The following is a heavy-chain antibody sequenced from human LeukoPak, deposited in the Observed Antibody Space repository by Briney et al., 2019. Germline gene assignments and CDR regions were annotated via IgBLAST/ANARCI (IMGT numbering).Heavy chain of an antibody. J-gene: IGHJ4*02. Sequence: SETLSLTCTVSGGSISSSSYYWGWIRQPPGKGLEWIGSIYYSGSTYYNPSLKSRVTISVDTSKNQFSLKLSSVTAADTAVYYCARAGRYFDWLDFDYWGQGTLVTVSS. CDR3: ARAGRYFDWLDFDY. V-gene: IGHV4-39*07. D-gene: IGHD3-9*01. CDR1: GGSISSSSYY. CDR2: IYYSGST.